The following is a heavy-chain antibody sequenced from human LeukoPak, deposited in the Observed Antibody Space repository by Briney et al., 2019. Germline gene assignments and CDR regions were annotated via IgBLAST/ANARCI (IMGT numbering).Heavy chain of an antibody. V-gene: IGHV1-46*01. CDR1: GGTFSSYA. CDR3: ARDGSSSWYRLGYYYYYMDV. Sequence: ASVKVSCKASGGTFSSYAISWVRQAPGQGLEWMGIINPSGGSTSYAQKFQGRVTMTRDMSTSTVYMELSSLRSEDTAVYYCARDGSSSWYRLGYYYYYMDVWGKGTTVTVSS. D-gene: IGHD6-13*01. J-gene: IGHJ6*03. CDR2: INPSGGST.